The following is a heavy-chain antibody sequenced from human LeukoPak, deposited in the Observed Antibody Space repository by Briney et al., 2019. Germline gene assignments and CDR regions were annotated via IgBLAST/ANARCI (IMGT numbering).Heavy chain of an antibody. J-gene: IGHJ2*01. D-gene: IGHD2-8*01. V-gene: IGHV4-39*07. Sequence: SETLSLTCTVSGGSISSSSYYRGWIRQPPGKGLEWIGSIYYSGSTYYNPSLKSRVTISVDTSKNQFSLKLSSVTAADTAVYYCARELSWYFDLWGRGTLVTVSS. CDR3: ARELSWYFDL. CDR2: IYYSGST. CDR1: GGSISSSSYY.